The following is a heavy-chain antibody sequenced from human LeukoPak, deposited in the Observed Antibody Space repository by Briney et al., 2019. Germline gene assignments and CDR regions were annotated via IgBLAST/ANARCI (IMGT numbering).Heavy chain of an antibody. J-gene: IGHJ4*02. D-gene: IGHD4-23*01. Sequence: GSLRLSCAASEFTFKAYWMSWVRQAPGKGLEWVANIKQDGSEKYYVDSVKGRFTISRDNSQNSLYLQMNSLRAEDTAVYYCARRAGGYSHPYDYWGQGTLVTVSS. CDR2: IKQDGSEK. V-gene: IGHV3-7*03. CDR1: EFTFKAYW. CDR3: ARRAGGYSHPYDY.